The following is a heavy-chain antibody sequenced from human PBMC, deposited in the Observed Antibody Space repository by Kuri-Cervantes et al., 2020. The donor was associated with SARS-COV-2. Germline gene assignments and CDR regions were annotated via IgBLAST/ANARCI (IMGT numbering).Heavy chain of an antibody. D-gene: IGHD3-22*01. J-gene: IGHJ4*02. Sequence: SETLSLTCTVSGGSISSSSYYWGWIRQPPGKGLEWIGSIYYSGSTYYNPSLESRVTISVDTSKNQFSLKLSSVTAADTAVYYCARDTYYYDSSGYYPTTTRFDYWGQGTLVTVSS. CDR3: ARDTYYYDSSGYYPTTTRFDY. V-gene: IGHV4-39*07. CDR1: GGSISSSSYY. CDR2: IYYSGST.